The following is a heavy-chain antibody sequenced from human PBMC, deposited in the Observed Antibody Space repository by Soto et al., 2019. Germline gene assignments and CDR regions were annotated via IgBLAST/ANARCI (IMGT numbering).Heavy chain of an antibody. CDR3: AKDSPVGVPLLRDLHD. CDR2: ISGSGGST. D-gene: IGHD2-15*01. CDR1: GFTFSNYG. V-gene: IGHV3-23*01. Sequence: WSLRLSCAASGFTFSNYGMSWVRQAPGQGLEWVSVISGSGGSTYYADSVKGRFTLSRDNSKNTVYLQMNSLRAEDTAVYYCAKDSPVGVPLLRDLHDWGQGTLVTVSS. J-gene: IGHJ1*01.